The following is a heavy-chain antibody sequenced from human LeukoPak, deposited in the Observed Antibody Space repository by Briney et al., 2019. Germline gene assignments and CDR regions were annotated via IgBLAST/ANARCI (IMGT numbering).Heavy chain of an antibody. D-gene: IGHD6-19*01. CDR3: AREFVAVAGTFGYYYYYMDV. V-gene: IGHV4-30-2*01. Sequence: SEALSLTCTVSGGSISSGGYYWSWIRQPPGKGLEWIGYIYHSGSTYYNPSLKSRVTISVDRSKNQFSLKLSSVTAADTAVYYCAREFVAVAGTFGYYYYYMDVWGKGTTVTVSS. J-gene: IGHJ6*03. CDR2: IYHSGST. CDR1: GGSISSGGYY.